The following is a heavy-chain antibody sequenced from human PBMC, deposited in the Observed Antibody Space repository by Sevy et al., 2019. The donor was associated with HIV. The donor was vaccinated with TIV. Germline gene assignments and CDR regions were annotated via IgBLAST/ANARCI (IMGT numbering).Heavy chain of an antibody. CDR1: GASMSGYY. J-gene: IGHJ4*02. V-gene: IGHV4-59*13. D-gene: IGHD1-1*01. CDR3: ARGRGNFRY. Sequence: SETLSLTCTLSGASMSGYYWSWIRQPPGKGLEWIGYIYDTGDTNFNPSLKSRVTISQDTSKTQFSLSLSSVNTADTAVYFCARGRGNFRYWGQGTLVTVSS. CDR2: IYDTGDT.